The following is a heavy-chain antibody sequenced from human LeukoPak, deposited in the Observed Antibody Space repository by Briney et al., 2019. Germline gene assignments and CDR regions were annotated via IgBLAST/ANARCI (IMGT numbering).Heavy chain of an antibody. D-gene: IGHD2-21*02. J-gene: IGHJ3*02. CDR2: IYSGGST. Sequence: GGSLRLSCAASGFTVSSNYMSWVRQAPGKGLEWVSVIYSGGSTYYADSVKGRFTISRDNSKNTLYLQMNSLRAEDTAVYYCARDSPVVTAIDAFDIWGQGTMVTVSS. V-gene: IGHV3-66*01. CDR3: ARDSPVVTAIDAFDI. CDR1: GFTVSSNY.